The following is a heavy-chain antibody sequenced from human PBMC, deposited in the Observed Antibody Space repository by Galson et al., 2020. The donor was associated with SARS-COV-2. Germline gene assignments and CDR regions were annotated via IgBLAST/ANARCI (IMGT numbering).Heavy chain of an antibody. Sequence: GGSLRLSCAASGFIFSNYGMNWVRQAPGKGLEWLSSISISGNYIYYADSVKGRFTISRDNAKNSLSLQMNSLRAEDTAVYYCARNNVGVGTSSTDYQFYGMDVWGQGTTVTVSS. CDR3: ARNNVGVGTSSTDYQFYGMDV. CDR1: GFIFSNYG. CDR2: ISISGNYI. V-gene: IGHV3-21*01. D-gene: IGHD6-13*01. J-gene: IGHJ6*02.